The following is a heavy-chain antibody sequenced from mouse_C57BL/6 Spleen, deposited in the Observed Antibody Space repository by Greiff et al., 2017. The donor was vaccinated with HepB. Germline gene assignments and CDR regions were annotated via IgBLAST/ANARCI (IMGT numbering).Heavy chain of an antibody. V-gene: IGHV1-43*01. Sequence: VQLQQSGPELVKPGASVKISCKASGYSFTGYYMHWVKQSSEKSLEWIGEINPSTGGTSYNQKFKGKATLTVDKSSSTAYMQLKSLTSEDSAVYYCARDGYDRAWFAYWGQGTLVTVSA. J-gene: IGHJ3*01. CDR3: ARDGYDRAWFAY. CDR1: GYSFTGYY. CDR2: INPSTGGT. D-gene: IGHD2-2*01.